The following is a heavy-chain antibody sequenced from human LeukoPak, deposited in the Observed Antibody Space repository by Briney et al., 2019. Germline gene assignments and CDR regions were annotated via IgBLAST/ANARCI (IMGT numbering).Heavy chain of an antibody. CDR3: ARGPRITMVRGGQWYYYMDV. Sequence: GASVKVSCKASGGTFSSYAISWVRQAPGQGLEWMGGIIPIFGTANYAQKFQDRVTMTRDTSTSTVYMELSSLRSEDTAVYYCARGPRITMVRGGQWYYYMDVWGKGTTVTISS. CDR2: IIPIFGTA. CDR1: GGTFSSYA. J-gene: IGHJ6*03. D-gene: IGHD3-10*01. V-gene: IGHV1-69*05.